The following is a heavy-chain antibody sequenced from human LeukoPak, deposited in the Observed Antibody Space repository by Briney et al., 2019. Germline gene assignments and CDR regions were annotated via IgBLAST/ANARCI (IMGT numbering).Heavy chain of an antibody. CDR2: ISGSGGST. CDR3: ARDYRGYRAPYYFDY. Sequence: GGSLRLSCTASGFTFSSYSMTWVRQAPGKGLEWVSAISGSGGSTYYADSVKGRFTISRDNSKNTLYLQMNSLRAEDTAVYYCARDYRGYRAPYYFDYWGQGTLVTVSS. V-gene: IGHV3-23*01. D-gene: IGHD2-15*01. CDR1: GFTFSSYS. J-gene: IGHJ4*02.